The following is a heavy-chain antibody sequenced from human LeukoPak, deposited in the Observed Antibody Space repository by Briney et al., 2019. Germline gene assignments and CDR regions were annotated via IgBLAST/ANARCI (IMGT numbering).Heavy chain of an antibody. Sequence: PGGSLRLSCAASGFTFSSYAMHWVRQAPGKGLEWVAVISYDGSNKYYADSVKGRFTISRDNSKNTLYLQMNSLRAEDTAVYYCARDRGRWDALYYFDYWGQGTLVTVSS. CDR3: ARDRGRWDALYYFDY. J-gene: IGHJ4*02. CDR1: GFTFSSYA. V-gene: IGHV3-30*01. CDR2: ISYDGSNK. D-gene: IGHD1-26*01.